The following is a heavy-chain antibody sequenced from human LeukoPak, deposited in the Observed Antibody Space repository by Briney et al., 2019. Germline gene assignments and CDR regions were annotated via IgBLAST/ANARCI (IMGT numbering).Heavy chain of an antibody. CDR1: GFTFSSYG. V-gene: IGHV3-30*02. Sequence: GGSLRLSCAASGFTFSSYGMHWVRQAPGKGLEWVSFIRYDGSNKYYADSVKGRFTISRDNYKNTLYLQMNSLRAEDTAVYYCAKGPSTGIVGATATYFDYWGQGTLVTVSS. J-gene: IGHJ4*02. D-gene: IGHD1-26*01. CDR2: IRYDGSNK. CDR3: AKGPSTGIVGATATYFDY.